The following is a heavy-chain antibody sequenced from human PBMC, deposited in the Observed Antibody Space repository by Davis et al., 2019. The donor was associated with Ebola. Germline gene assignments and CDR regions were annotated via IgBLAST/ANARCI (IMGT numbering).Heavy chain of an antibody. CDR1: GYNFNTYW. V-gene: IGHV5-51*01. J-gene: IGHJ4*02. CDR3: ARTKYSSSPVDY. D-gene: IGHD6-6*01. CDR2: VYPGDSET. Sequence: GESLKISCKGSGYNFNTYWIGWVRQMPGKGLEWMGTVYPGDSETRYSPSFQGQVTISADKSISTAYLQWSSLKASDTAMYYCARTKYSSSPVDYWGQGTLVTVSS.